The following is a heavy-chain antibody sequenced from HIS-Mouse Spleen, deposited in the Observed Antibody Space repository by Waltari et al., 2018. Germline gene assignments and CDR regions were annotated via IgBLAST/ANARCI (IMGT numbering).Heavy chain of an antibody. CDR1: GFTFSTYS. CDR3: ARGSWNWFDP. Sequence: EVQLVESGGGLVKPGGSLRLSCAASGFTFSTYSMTWVRQAPGKGLEWVSSISSSSSYIYYADSVKGRFTISRDNAKNSLYLQMNSLRAEDTAVYYCARGSWNWFDPWGQGTLVTVSS. D-gene: IGHD2-15*01. CDR2: ISSSSSYI. J-gene: IGHJ5*02. V-gene: IGHV3-21*01.